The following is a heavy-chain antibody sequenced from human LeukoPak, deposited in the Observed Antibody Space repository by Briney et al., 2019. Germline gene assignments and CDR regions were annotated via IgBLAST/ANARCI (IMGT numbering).Heavy chain of an antibody. CDR2: MSGSGDTT. CDR3: ARDLN. V-gene: IGHV3-48*04. CDR1: GFTFSNAW. J-gene: IGHJ3*01. Sequence: GGSLRLSCAASGFTFSNAWMTWVRQAPGKGLEWVSSMSGSGDTTQYAPSVKGRFTISRDNAKNSLYLQMNSLRAEDTAVYYCARDLNWGQGTMVTVSS.